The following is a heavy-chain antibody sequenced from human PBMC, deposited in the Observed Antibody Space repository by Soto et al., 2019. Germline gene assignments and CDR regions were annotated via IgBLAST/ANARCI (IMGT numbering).Heavy chain of an antibody. V-gene: IGHV4-4*02. CDR2: IYHSGSA. CDR1: SGSISSSNW. Sequence: SETLSLTCAVSSGSISSSNWWSWVRQPPGKGLEWIGEIYHSGSANYNPSLKSRVTISVDTSKNQFSLKLSSVTAADTAVYYCARHNLGYGDYFGLAFFDYWGQGTLVTVSS. J-gene: IGHJ4*02. CDR3: ARHNLGYGDYFGLAFFDY. D-gene: IGHD4-17*01.